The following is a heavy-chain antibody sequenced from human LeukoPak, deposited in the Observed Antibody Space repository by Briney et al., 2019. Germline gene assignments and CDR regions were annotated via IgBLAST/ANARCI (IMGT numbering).Heavy chain of an antibody. Sequence: GGSLRLSCAASGFTFSSYAMSWVRQAPGKGLEWVSAISGSGGSTYYADSVKGRFTISRDNSENTLYLQMNSLRAEDTAVYYCAKSSGYSYGYFGYWGQGTLVTVSS. CDR1: GFTFSSYA. V-gene: IGHV3-23*01. CDR3: AKSSGYSYGYFGY. J-gene: IGHJ4*02. CDR2: ISGSGGST. D-gene: IGHD5-18*01.